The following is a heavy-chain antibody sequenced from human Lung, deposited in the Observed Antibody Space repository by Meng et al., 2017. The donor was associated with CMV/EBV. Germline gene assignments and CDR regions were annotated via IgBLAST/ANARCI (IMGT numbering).Heavy chain of an antibody. CDR2: IKQDATEA. CDR1: GFTFGHYW. D-gene: IGHD2-2*01. Sequence: GGSXRLXXVASGFTFGHYWMSWVRRSPARGLEWVANIKQDATEARYADSTKGRFTISRDNTRRAVSLEMNSLRVEDSAVYYCARVLCDDSTCFNGLDFWGQGTPVTVSS. J-gene: IGHJ4*02. V-gene: IGHV3-7*01. CDR3: ARVLCDDSTCFNGLDF.